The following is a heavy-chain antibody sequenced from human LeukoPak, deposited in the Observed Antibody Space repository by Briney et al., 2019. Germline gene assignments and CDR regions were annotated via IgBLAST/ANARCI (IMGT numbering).Heavy chain of an antibody. Sequence: PSETLSLTCTVSGGSISGYYWSWVRQPPGKGLKWIGYISYTGSTNYNPSLKSRVTISVDTSKNQFSLNVSSVTAADTAVYYCASSVRLRPIDYWGQETLVTVSS. J-gene: IGHJ4*02. CDR2: ISYTGST. V-gene: IGHV4-59*01. CDR3: ASSVRLRPIDY. D-gene: IGHD6-25*01. CDR1: GGSISGYY.